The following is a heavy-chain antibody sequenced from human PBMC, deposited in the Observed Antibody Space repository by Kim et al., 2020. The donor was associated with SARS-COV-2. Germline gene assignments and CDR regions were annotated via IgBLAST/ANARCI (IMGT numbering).Heavy chain of an antibody. V-gene: IGHV1-18*01. CDR3: ARAPSSIASPRPNRYSDL. D-gene: IGHD2-2*02. J-gene: IGHJ2*01. Sequence: ASVKVSCEASGYTFNFYGYNWVRQAPGQGLEWLGRISGYNGDTTYAQNFRDRVTMTIDTSASTAYMELRSLKSDDTAVYFCARAPSSIASPRPNRYSDL. CDR2: ISGYNGDT. CDR1: GYTFNFYG.